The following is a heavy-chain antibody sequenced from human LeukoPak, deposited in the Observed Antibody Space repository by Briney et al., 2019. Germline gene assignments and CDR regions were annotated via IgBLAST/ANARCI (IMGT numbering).Heavy chain of an antibody. D-gene: IGHD1-7*01. V-gene: IGHV3-7*01. Sequence: GGSLRLSCAASGFTFSSYWMSWVRQAPGKGLEWVANIKQDGSEKYYVDSVKGRFTISRDNAKNSLYLRMNSLRAEDTAVYYCAREDQYNWNYAGQFDYWGQGTLVTVSS. J-gene: IGHJ4*02. CDR3: AREDQYNWNYAGQFDY. CDR1: GFTFSSYW. CDR2: IKQDGSEK.